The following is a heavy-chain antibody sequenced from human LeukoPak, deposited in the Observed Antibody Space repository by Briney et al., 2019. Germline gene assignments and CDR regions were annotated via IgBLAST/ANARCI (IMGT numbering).Heavy chain of an antibody. CDR2: ISGSGGST. J-gene: IGHJ6*03. CDR3: AKSVAASYYYMDV. V-gene: IGHV3-23*01. CDR1: GFTFSSYA. D-gene: IGHD4-23*01. Sequence: GGSLRLSCAAPGFTFSSYAMSWVRQAPGKGLEWVSAISGSGGSTYYADSVKGRFTISRDNSKNTLYLQMNSLRAEDTAVYYCAKSVAASYYYMDVWGKGTTVTVSS.